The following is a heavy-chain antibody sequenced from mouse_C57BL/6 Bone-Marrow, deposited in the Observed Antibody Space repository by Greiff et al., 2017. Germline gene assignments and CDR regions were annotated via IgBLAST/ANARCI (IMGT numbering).Heavy chain of an antibody. D-gene: IGHD2-1*01. CDR3: TREIYYGNPYYYAMDY. CDR2: IYPGNSDT. CDR1: GYTFTSYW. Sequence: EVQLQQSGTVLARPGASVKMSCKTSGYTFTSYWMHWVKQRPGQGLEWIGAIYPGNSDTSYNQKFKGKAKLTAVTSASTAYMELSSLTNEDSAGYYCTREIYYGNPYYYAMDYWGQGTSVTVSS. J-gene: IGHJ4*01. V-gene: IGHV1-5*01.